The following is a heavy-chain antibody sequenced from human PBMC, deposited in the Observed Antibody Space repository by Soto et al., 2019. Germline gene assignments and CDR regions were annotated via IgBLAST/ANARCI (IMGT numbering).Heavy chain of an antibody. CDR3: AREDVAPSDY. V-gene: IGHV3-30-3*01. CDR2: ISYDGSNK. D-gene: IGHD2-15*01. CDR1: GFTFSSYA. Sequence: QVQLVESGGGVVQPGRSLRLSCAASGFTFSSYAMHWVRQAPGKGLEWVAVISYDGSNKYYADSVKGRFTISRDNSKNTLYLQMNSLRAEDTAVYYCAREDVAPSDYWGQGTLVTVSS. J-gene: IGHJ4*02.